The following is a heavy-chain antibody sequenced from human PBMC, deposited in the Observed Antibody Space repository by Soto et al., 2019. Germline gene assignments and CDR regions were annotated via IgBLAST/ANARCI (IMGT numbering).Heavy chain of an antibody. D-gene: IGHD2-21*01. CDR1: GAPVSSRSYY. CDR2: IYYSGST. CDR3: ARTRSYDPSISEY. Sequence: SETLSLPRPVSGAPVSSRSYYWSWMRPPPGKGLELIGYIYYSGSTNYNPSLTMRVTISVDTSKNQFSLKLSSVTAADTAVYYCARTRSYDPSISEYWGQGTLVSVDS. V-gene: IGHV4-61*01. J-gene: IGHJ4*02.